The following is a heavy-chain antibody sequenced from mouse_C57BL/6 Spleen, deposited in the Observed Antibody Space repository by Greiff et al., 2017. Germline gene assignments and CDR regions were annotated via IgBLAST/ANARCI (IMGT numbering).Heavy chain of an antibody. CDR2: ISYSGST. Sequence: EVKVEESGPGMVKPSQSLSLTCTVTGYSITSGYDWHWIRHFPGNKLEWMGYISYSGSTNYNPSLKSRISITHDTSKNHFFLKLNSVTTEDTATYYCARMVSGRVWYFDVWGTGTTVTVSS. D-gene: IGHD1-1*01. V-gene: IGHV3-1*01. J-gene: IGHJ1*03. CDR3: ARMVSGRVWYFDV. CDR1: GYSITSGYD.